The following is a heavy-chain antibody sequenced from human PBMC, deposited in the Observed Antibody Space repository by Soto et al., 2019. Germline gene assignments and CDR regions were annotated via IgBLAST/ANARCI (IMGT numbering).Heavy chain of an antibody. CDR1: GYTLTELS. Sequence: ASGKVSCKVSGYTLTELSMHWVRQAPGKGLEWMGGFDPEDGETIYAQKFQGRVTMTEDTSTDTAYMELSSLRSEDTAVYYCATRPRIVGAKGVFESWGQGTMVTVS. V-gene: IGHV1-24*01. CDR3: ATRPRIVGAKGVFES. D-gene: IGHD1-26*01. CDR2: FDPEDGET. J-gene: IGHJ3*02.